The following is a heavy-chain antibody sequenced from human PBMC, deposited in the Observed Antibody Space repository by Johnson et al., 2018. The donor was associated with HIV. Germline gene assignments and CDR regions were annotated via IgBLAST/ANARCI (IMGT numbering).Heavy chain of an antibody. V-gene: IGHV3-11*04. Sequence: QVQLVESGGGLVKPGGSQRLSCAASGFIFSDYYMTWIRQAPGKGLEWVSYISSSGSTIYYADSVKGRFTISRDNSKNTLFLQMNSLRDEDTAVYFCAKGGVWEIPLGFGAVDFWGQGTMVSASS. CDR2: ISSSGSTI. J-gene: IGHJ3*01. D-gene: IGHD1-26*01. CDR1: GFIFSDYY. CDR3: AKGGVWEIPLGFGAVDF.